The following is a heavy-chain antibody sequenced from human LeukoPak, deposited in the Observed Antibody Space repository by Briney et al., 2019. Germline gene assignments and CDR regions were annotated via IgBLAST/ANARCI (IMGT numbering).Heavy chain of an antibody. CDR3: ARVGYCGGDCYPFDY. CDR1: GGSFSGYY. CDR2: INRRGST. J-gene: IGHJ4*02. D-gene: IGHD2-21*02. Sequence: PSETLSLTCAIYGGSFSGYYWSWIRQPPGKGLEWIGEINRRGSTNYNPSLKSRVTISVDTSRNSFSLELSSVTAADTAVYYCARVGYCGGDCYPFDYWGQGTLTTISS. V-gene: IGHV4-34*01.